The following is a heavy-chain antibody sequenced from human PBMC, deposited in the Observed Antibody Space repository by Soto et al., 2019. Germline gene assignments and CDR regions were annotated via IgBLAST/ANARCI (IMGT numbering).Heavy chain of an antibody. Sequence: SETLSLTCAVYGGSFSGYYWSWIRQPPGKGLEWIGEINHSGSTNYNPSLKSRVTISVDTSKNQFSLKLSSVTAADTAVYYCARDVDTAMVEPAFYYYGMDVWGQGTTVTVSS. CDR2: INHSGST. V-gene: IGHV4-34*01. D-gene: IGHD5-18*01. CDR1: GGSFSGYY. J-gene: IGHJ6*02. CDR3: ARDVDTAMVEPAFYYYGMDV.